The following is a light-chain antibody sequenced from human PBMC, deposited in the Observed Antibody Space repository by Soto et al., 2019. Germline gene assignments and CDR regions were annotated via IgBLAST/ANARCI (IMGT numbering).Light chain of an antibody. CDR3: QQYYSTPLT. V-gene: IGKV4-1*01. J-gene: IGKJ4*01. CDR1: QSVLYSSNNKNY. CDR2: WAS. Sequence: DIVMTQSPDSLAVYLGERATINCKSSQSVLYSSNNKNYLAWYQQKPGQPPKLLIYWASTRESGVPDRFSGSGSGTDFSLTISGLQAEDVPVYYCQQYYSTPLTFGGGTKVEIK.